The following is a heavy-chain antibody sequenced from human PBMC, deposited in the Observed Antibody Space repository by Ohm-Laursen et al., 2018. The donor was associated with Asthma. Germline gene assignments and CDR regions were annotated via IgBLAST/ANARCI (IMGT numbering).Heavy chain of an antibody. D-gene: IGHD3-3*01. CDR1: GFTFSSYG. Sequence: SLRLSCAASGFTFSSYGMHWVRQAPGKGLEWVAVISYDGSNKYYADSAKGRFTISRDNSKNTLYLQMNSLRAEDTAVYYCANQNPRRVLRFLEFGYWGQGTLVTVSS. V-gene: IGHV3-30*18. J-gene: IGHJ4*02. CDR2: ISYDGSNK. CDR3: ANQNPRRVLRFLEFGY.